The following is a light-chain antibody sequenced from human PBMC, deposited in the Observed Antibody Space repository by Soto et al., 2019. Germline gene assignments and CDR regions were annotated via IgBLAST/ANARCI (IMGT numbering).Light chain of an antibody. V-gene: IGKV1-5*01. CDR1: QSISTY. J-gene: IGKJ1*01. CDR3: QQYNSYSRT. Sequence: DIQMTQSPSSLSASVGDRVTITCRASQSISTYLIWYQQKPGKGPKLLIYDASSLESGVPSRFSGSGSGTEFTLTISSLQPDDFATYYCQQYNSYSRTFGQGTKVDI. CDR2: DAS.